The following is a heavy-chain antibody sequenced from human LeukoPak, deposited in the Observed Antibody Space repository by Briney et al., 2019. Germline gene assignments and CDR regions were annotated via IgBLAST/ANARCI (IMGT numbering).Heavy chain of an antibody. CDR3: AKDKVLRYFDWSAFDY. CDR2: ISGDGGST. D-gene: IGHD3-9*01. J-gene: IGHJ4*02. CDR1: GFTFDDYA. Sequence: GGSLRPSCAASGFTFDDYAMHWVRHAPGKGLEWVSLISGDGGSTYYADSVKGRFTISMDNSKNSLYLQMNSLRTEDTALYYCAKDKVLRYFDWSAFDYWGQGTLVTVSS. V-gene: IGHV3-43*02.